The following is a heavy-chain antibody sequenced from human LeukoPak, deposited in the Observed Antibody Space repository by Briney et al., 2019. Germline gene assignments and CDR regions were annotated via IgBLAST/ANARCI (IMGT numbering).Heavy chain of an antibody. V-gene: IGHV4-39*07. D-gene: IGHD2-2*01. J-gene: IGHJ5*02. CDR3: ARGLPRVVPARGWFDT. CDR1: GGSISSSSYY. CDR2: IYYSGST. Sequence: SETLSLTCTVSGGSISSSSYYWGWIRQPPGKGLEWIGRIYYSGSTYYNPSLKSRATISVDTSKNQFSLKLSSVTAAATAVYYCARGLPRVVPARGWFDTWGQGTLVTVSS.